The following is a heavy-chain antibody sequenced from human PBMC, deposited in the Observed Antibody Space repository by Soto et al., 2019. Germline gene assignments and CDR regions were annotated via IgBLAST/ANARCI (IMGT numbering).Heavy chain of an antibody. CDR3: ARTEDGGRSLPPTGWFDA. CDR1: AFSLSNGRRG. CDR2: IFSNDEK. J-gene: IGHJ5*02. V-gene: IGHV2-26*01. D-gene: IGHD2-15*01. Sequence: QVTLKESGPVLVKPPETLTLTCTVSAFSLSNGRRGVSWIRQPPGKALEWLAHIFSNDEKRFNTSLKRRLSISKDTSKSQVVLIMTNMDPVDTATNYCARTEDGGRSLPPTGWFDAWGEGTLVTVSS.